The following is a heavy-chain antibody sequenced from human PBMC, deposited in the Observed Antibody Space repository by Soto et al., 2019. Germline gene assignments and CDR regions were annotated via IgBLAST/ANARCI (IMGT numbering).Heavy chain of an antibody. CDR2: IYYSVST. CDR3: ASRRVYGTVES. J-gene: IGHJ5*01. Sequence: SETLSLTCTVSGGSISSGDYYWSWILHPPGKGLEWIGYIYYSVSTYYNPSLKSRVTIAVDKSKNQFSMKLSSVTAADTAVYYCASRRVYGTVESWGQGKLVTVSS. V-gene: IGHV4-30-4*01. D-gene: IGHD3-16*01. CDR1: GGSISSGDYY.